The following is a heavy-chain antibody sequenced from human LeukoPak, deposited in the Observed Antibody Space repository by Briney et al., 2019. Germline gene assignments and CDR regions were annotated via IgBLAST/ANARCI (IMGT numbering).Heavy chain of an antibody. D-gene: IGHD3-9*01. CDR2: IHYRGNT. CDR3: ARSDDILTGYAFDI. J-gene: IGHJ3*02. CDR1: GGSISSSSYY. Sequence: PSETLSLTCTVSGGSISSSSYYWGWIRQPPGKGLEWIGTIHYRGNTYYNPSLKSRVTISVDTSKNQLSLKLRSGTAADTAVYYCARSDDILTGYAFDIWGQGTMVTVSS. V-gene: IGHV4-39*07.